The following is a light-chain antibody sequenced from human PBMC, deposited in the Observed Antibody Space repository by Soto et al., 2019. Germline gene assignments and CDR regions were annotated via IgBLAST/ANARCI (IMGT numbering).Light chain of an antibody. CDR3: MQGTHWPPIT. J-gene: IGKJ5*01. Sequence: DVVMTQSPVSLPVTLGQPASISCRSNQSLVHSDGIAYFTWFQQRPGRSPRRLIHKVSNRDSGVPDRFSGSGSGTDFTLKISRVEAEDVGVYYCMQGTHWPPITFGQGTRLEIK. V-gene: IGKV2-30*02. CDR2: KVS. CDR1: QSLVHSDGIAY.